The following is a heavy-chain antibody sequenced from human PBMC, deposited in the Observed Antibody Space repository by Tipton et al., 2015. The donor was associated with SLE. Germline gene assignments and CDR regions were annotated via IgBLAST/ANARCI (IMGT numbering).Heavy chain of an antibody. CDR1: GYTFTTYY. V-gene: IGHV1-46*01. CDR2: INPSGDST. CDR3: ARDGSSKAFDI. Sequence: QVQLVQSGAEVKKPGASVKVSCKASGYTFTTYYMHWVRQAPGQGLEWMGIINPSGDSTSYAQKFQGRVTMTRDTSTSTVYMELSSLRSEDTAVYYCARDGSSKAFDIWGQGTMVTVSS. J-gene: IGHJ3*02. D-gene: IGHD1-26*01.